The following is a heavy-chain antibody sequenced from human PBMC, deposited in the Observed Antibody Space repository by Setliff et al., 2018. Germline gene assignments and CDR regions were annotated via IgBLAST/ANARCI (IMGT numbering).Heavy chain of an antibody. CDR3: VRQGADTGSNYDKYFRH. Sequence: LVNPTQTLTLTCTFSGFSLSTSGMCVSWIRQPPGKGLEWIASIFHLGNAYYNPSLKSLVTMSVDTSKNQFSLRLTSVTAADTAVYYCVRQGADTGSNYDKYFRHWGQGTLVTVSS. CDR2: IFHLGNA. J-gene: IGHJ1*01. CDR1: GFSLSTSGMC. V-gene: IGHV4-30-2*03. D-gene: IGHD1-26*01.